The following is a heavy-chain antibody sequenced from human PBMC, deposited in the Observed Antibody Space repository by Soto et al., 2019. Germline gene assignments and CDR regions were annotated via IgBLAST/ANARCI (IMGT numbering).Heavy chain of an antibody. CDR2: IYPGDSDT. CDR1: GYSFTSYW. D-gene: IGHD5-12*01. Sequence: GESLKISCKGSGYSFTSYWIGWVRQMPGKGLEWMGIIYPGDSDTRYSPSFQGQVTISADKSISTAYLQWSSLKASDTAMYYCARHGEMATREYYFDYWGQGTLVTVSS. V-gene: IGHV5-51*01. J-gene: IGHJ4*02. CDR3: ARHGEMATREYYFDY.